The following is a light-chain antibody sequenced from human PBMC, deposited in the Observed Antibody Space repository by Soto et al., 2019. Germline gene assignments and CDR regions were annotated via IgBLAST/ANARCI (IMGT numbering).Light chain of an antibody. CDR3: QQSYSVRWS. V-gene: IGKV1-39*01. J-gene: IGKJ1*01. Sequence: DIPMTQSPSSLSASVGDRVTITCRASQNIDTFLNWYQHKPGTAPKLLIHAASSLQSGVPSRFSATGSGTDFSLTISSLQPEDFATYYCQQSYSVRWSFGQGTKVEIK. CDR2: AAS. CDR1: QNIDTF.